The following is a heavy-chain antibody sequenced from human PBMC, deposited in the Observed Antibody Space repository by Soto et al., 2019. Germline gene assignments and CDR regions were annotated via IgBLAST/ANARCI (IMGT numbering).Heavy chain of an antibody. D-gene: IGHD5-12*01. CDR2: ISAYNGNT. V-gene: IGHV1-18*01. J-gene: IGHJ5*02. CDR3: ARVGVKGYSGYDLSYNWFDP. Sequence: ASVKVSCKASGYTFTSYGISWVRQAPGQGLEWMGWISAYNGNTNYAQKLQGRVTMTTDTSTSTAYMELRSLRSDDTAVYYCARVGVKGYSGYDLSYNWFDPWGQGTLVTVSS. CDR1: GYTFTSYG.